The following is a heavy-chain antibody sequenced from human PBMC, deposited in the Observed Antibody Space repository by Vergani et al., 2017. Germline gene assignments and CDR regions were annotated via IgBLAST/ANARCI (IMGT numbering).Heavy chain of an antibody. CDR1: GFTLNTYG. CDR3: LRGDGYNPTGPFDY. CDR2: IRYDGSSE. D-gene: IGHD5-24*01. V-gene: IGHV3-30*02. Sequence: VDLVESGGGFVQPGGSRRLSCAASGFTLNTYGIHWVRQAPGKGLEWVSFIRYDGSSEYYGDSVKGRFTISRDKSQNTLYLQMNSLRAEDTAVYYCLRGDGYNPTGPFDYWGQGTLVTVSS. J-gene: IGHJ4*02.